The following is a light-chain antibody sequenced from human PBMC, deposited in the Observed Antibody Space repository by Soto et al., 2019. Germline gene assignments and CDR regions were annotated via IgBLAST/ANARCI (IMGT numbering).Light chain of an antibody. Sequence: QSALTQPRSVSGSPGQSVTISCTGTSSDVGGYNYVSWYQHHPGKAPKLMIYDVTKRPSRVPDRFSGSKSGNTASLTISGLQADDEADYYCCSYAGTYTYVFGTGTKVTVL. V-gene: IGLV2-11*01. CDR2: DVT. J-gene: IGLJ1*01. CDR1: SSDVGGYNY. CDR3: CSYAGTYTYV.